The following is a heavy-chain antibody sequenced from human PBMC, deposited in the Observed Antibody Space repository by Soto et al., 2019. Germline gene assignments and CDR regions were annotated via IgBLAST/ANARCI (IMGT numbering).Heavy chain of an antibody. V-gene: IGHV4-4*02. D-gene: IGHD3-10*01. CDR1: CGSIISSNW. Sequence: KTSETLSLTCAFSCGSIISSNWWSWVRQPPGKGLEWIGEIYHSGSTNYNPSLKSRVTISVDKSKNQFSLKLSSVTAADTAVYYCARGQGTRENWFGPWGQGTLVTVSS. CDR3: ARGQGTRENWFGP. J-gene: IGHJ5*02. CDR2: IYHSGST.